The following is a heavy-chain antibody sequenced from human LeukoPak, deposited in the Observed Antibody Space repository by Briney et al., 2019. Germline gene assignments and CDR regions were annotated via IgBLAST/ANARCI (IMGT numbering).Heavy chain of an antibody. J-gene: IGHJ4*02. Sequence: GGSLRLSCAASEFTFRSYAMHWVRQAPGKGLEWVAVISDDGSRQHYADFLEGRFTITRDNSKNTVSLQMSSLTSEDTAVYFCAREQPGDGWSGFDYWGQGTLVTVSS. CDR1: EFTFRSYA. CDR2: ISDDGSRQ. V-gene: IGHV3-30*15. D-gene: IGHD6-19*01. CDR3: AREQPGDGWSGFDY.